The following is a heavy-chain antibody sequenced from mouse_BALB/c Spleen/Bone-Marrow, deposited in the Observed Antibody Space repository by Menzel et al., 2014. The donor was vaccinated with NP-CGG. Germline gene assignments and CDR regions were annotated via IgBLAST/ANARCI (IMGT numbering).Heavy chain of an antibody. V-gene: IGHV2-2*02. CDR1: GFSLTSYG. CDR2: IWSGGST. J-gene: IGHJ3*01. Sequence: VKLLESGPGLVQPSQSLSITCTVSGFSLTSYGVHWVRQSPGKGLEWLGVIWSGGSTDYNAAFISRLSISKDNSRSQVFFKMNSLQANDTAIYYCARNEHSGFAYWGQGTLVTVSA. CDR3: ARNEHSGFAY. D-gene: IGHD3-1*01.